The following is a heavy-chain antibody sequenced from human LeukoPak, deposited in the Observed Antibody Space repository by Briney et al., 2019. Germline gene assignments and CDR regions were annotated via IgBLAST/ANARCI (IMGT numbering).Heavy chain of an antibody. CDR3: ERDFRATFGGVMASAFDY. J-gene: IGHJ4*02. CDR2: INPVGGGT. Sequence: ASVKVSCKASGYTFTDHYMHWVRQAPGQGLEWMGIINPVGGGTTYAQHFQGRVTMTRDTPTSTVYMELRSLRSEDTAVYYCERDFRATFGGVMASAFDYWGQGTLVTVSP. V-gene: IGHV1-46*01. CDR1: GYTFTDHY. D-gene: IGHD3-16*01.